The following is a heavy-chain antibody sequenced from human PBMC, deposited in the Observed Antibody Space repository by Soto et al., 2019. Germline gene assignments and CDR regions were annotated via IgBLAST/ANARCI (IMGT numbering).Heavy chain of an antibody. J-gene: IGHJ4*02. D-gene: IGHD2-2*01. CDR3: AEAYYLVVLRAAISY. CDR2: ISGSGGNT. Sequence: EVQLLESGGGLVQPGGSLRLSCAASGFTFNSYAMSWVRQAPGKALEWVSSISGSGGNTYHTNSVKGRFTISRDNSKNTWYLQMNSLSAEDTAVYYCAEAYYLVVLRAAISYWGQGALVTVSS. V-gene: IGHV3-23*01. CDR1: GFTFNSYA.